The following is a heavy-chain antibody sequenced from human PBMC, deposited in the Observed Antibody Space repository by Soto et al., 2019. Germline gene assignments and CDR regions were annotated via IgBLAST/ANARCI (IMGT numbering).Heavy chain of an antibody. V-gene: IGHV6-1*01. Sequence: PSQTLSLPCDISGDSVSSSSAAWNWIRQSPSRGLEWLGRTYYRSKWIHEYTVSMESRITINPDTSKNQFSLHIYSVTPEDTAVYYCAGVVWFRGMDVWGQGXPVTVYS. CDR1: GDSVSSSSAA. CDR2: TYYRSKWIH. D-gene: IGHD3-16*01. CDR3: AGVVWFRGMDV. J-gene: IGHJ6*02.